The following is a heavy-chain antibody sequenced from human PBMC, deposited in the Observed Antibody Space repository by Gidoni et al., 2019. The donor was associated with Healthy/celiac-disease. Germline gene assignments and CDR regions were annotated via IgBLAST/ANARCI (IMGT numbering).Heavy chain of an antibody. V-gene: IGHV3-23*01. CDR1: GFTFSSYA. D-gene: IGHD3-22*01. CDR3: AKDPHYYDSSGYYYRLLDY. CDR2: ISGSGGST. J-gene: IGHJ4*02. Sequence: EVQLLESGGGFVQPGGSLRLSCAASGFTFSSYAMSWVRQAPGKGLEWVSAISGSGGSTYYADSVKGRFTISRDNSKNTLYLQMNSLRAEDTAVYYCAKDPHYYDSSGYYYRLLDYWGQGTLVTVSS.